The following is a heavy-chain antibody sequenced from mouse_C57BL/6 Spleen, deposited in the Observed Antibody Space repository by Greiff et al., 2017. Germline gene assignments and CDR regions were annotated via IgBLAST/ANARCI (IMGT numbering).Heavy chain of an antibody. CDR2: IDPETGGT. V-gene: IGHV1-15*01. CDR1: GYTFTDYE. Sequence: QVQLQQSGAELVRPGASVTLSCKASGYTFTDYEMHWVKQTPVHGLEWIGAIDPETGGTAYNQKFKGKAILTADKSSSTAYMQLSSLTSEDSAVYYCARFDYDPFDYWGQGTTLTVSS. CDR3: ARFDYDPFDY. D-gene: IGHD2-4*01. J-gene: IGHJ2*01.